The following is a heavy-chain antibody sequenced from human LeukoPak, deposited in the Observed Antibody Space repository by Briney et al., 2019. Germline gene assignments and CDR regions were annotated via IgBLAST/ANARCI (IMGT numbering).Heavy chain of an antibody. D-gene: IGHD6-19*01. CDR1: GYTFTSYD. CDR3: ARVAGSIDY. Sequence: ASVKVSCKASGYTFTSYDINWVRQATGQGLEWMGWTNPNSGYTGYAQEFQGRVTITRNTSIRTVYMELSSLRSEDTAVYYCARVAGSIDYWGEGTLVTVSS. J-gene: IGHJ4*02. V-gene: IGHV1-8*03. CDR2: TNPNSGYT.